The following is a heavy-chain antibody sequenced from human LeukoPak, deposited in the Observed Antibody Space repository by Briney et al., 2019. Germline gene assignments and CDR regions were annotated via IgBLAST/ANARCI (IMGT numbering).Heavy chain of an antibody. CDR2: IYYSGST. V-gene: IGHV4-59*01. Sequence: SETLSLTCTVSGGSISSYYWSWIRQPPGKGLEWIGYIYYSGSTNYNPSLKRRVTISVDTSKNQFSLKLSSVTAADTAVYYCARENTRDGYNLFDYWGQGTLVTVSS. CDR1: GGSISSYY. CDR3: ARENTRDGYNLFDY. D-gene: IGHD5-24*01. J-gene: IGHJ4*02.